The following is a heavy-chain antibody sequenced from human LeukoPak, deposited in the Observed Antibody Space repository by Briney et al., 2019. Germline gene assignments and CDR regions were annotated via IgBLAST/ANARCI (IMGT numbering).Heavy chain of an antibody. CDR1: GFTFSDFN. CDR2: ISHDGSKN. CDR3: VREGIELGSAFDI. J-gene: IGHJ3*02. V-gene: IGHV3-30-3*01. Sequence: QPGGSLRLSCAASGFTFSDFNFHWVRQAPGKELEWMAFISHDGSKNQHADSVKGRFTISRDNSKSTLYLQMNSLRIEDTAVYYCVREGIELGSAFDIWGQGTMVTVSS. D-gene: IGHD5-18*01.